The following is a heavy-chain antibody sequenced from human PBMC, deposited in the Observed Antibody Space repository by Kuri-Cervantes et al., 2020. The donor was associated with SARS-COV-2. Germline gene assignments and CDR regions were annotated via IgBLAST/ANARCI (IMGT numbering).Heavy chain of an antibody. V-gene: IGHV3-49*04. CDR2: IRSKAYGGTT. J-gene: IGHJ4*02. D-gene: IGHD6-19*01. CDR1: GFTFGDYA. CDR3: VKGKNGWYGVDY. Sequence: GGSLRLSCTAFGFTFGDYAMSWVRQAPGKGLEWVGFIRSKAYGGTTEYAASVKGRFTISRDDSKSIAYLQMNSLRPEDTALYYCVKGKNGWYGVDYWGQGTQVTVSS.